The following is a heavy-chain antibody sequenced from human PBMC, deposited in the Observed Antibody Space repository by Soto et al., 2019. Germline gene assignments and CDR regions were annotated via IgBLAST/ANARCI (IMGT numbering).Heavy chain of an antibody. CDR3: ASIPTSMVLTPRDF. CDR2: IGISSTIT. J-gene: IGHJ4*02. CDR1: RLDFSGFS. Sequence: EVQFLESGGGLVQPGGSLRLSCATSRLDFSGFSMNWVRQAPGKGLEWVSSIGISSTITYYADSVKGRFTISRDNSKSTLYLQMDSLKVEDTAFYYCASIPTSMVLTPRDFWGRGTLVTVSA. D-gene: IGHD2-21*02. V-gene: IGHV3-23*05.